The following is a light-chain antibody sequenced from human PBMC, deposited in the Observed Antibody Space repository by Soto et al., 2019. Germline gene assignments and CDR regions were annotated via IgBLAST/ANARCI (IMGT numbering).Light chain of an antibody. J-gene: IGLJ2*01. CDR2: EDN. V-gene: IGLV6-57*04. CDR1: SGSIASNY. Sequence: NFMLTQPHSVSESPGKTVTISCTRSSGSIASNYVQWYQQRPGSAPTTVIYEDNQRPSGVPDRFSGSIDSSSNSASLTISGLKTEDEADYYCQSYDSSMMVFGGGTKLTV. CDR3: QSYDSSMMV.